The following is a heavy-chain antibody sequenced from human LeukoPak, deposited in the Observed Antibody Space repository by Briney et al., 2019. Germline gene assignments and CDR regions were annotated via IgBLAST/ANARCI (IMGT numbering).Heavy chain of an antibody. CDR3: AREGRSDYYDSSGYPPSFDY. CDR1: GGSISSYY. J-gene: IGHJ4*02. D-gene: IGHD3-22*01. Sequence: SETLSLTCTVSGGSISSYYWSWIRQPPGKGLEWIGYIYYSGSTNDNPSLKSRVTISVDTSKNQFSLKLSSVTAADTAVYYCAREGRSDYYDSSGYPPSFDYWAREPWSPSPQ. V-gene: IGHV4-59*01. CDR2: IYYSGST.